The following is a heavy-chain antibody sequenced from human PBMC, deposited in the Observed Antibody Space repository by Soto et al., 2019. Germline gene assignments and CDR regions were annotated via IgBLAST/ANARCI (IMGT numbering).Heavy chain of an antibody. J-gene: IGHJ4*02. CDR2: ISAYNGKT. CDR1: GYTFTSYA. Sequence: QVQLVQSGAEVKKPGASVTLSCKTSGYTFTSYAISWVRQAPGQGLEWMGWISAYNGKTSYAQDLQDRVTMTTDASXXTAYMELKSLRSDDTAVYYCARSGGSNNWDGPEDNWGQGTPVTVSS. V-gene: IGHV1-18*01. D-gene: IGHD3-16*01. CDR3: ARSGGSNNWDGPEDN.